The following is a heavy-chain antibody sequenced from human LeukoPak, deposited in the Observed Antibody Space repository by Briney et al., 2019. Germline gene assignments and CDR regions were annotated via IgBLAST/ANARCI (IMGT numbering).Heavy chain of an antibody. D-gene: IGHD3-3*01. V-gene: IGHV1-69*04. CDR2: IIPILGIA. J-gene: IGHJ4*02. CDR1: GCTFSSYA. Sequence: ASVKVSCKASGCTFSSYAISWVRQAPGQGREWMGRIIPILGIANYAQKFQGRVTITADKSTSTAYMELSSLRSEATAVYFCARMEASYYDFWSGYGYFDYWGQGTLVTVSS. CDR3: ARMEASYYDFWSGYGYFDY.